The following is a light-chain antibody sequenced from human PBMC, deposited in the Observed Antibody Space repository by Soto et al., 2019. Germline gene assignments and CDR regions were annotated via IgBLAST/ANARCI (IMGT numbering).Light chain of an antibody. CDR1: SSNIGSNT. CDR3: ATWDDNLDAYV. J-gene: IGLJ1*01. CDR2: SNN. V-gene: IGLV1-44*01. Sequence: QSVLTQPPSASGTPGQRVSISCSGTSSNIGSNTVNWYQQFPGAAPRLVIFSNNQRPSGVPDRFPGSKSGTSASLAISGLQSEDETDYYCATWDDNLDAYVFGPGTKVTVL.